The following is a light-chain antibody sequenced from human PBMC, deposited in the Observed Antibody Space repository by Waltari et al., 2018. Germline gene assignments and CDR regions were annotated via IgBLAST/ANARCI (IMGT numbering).Light chain of an antibody. Sequence: EIVLTQSPATLSLSPGERATLSCRASQSVSSYLAWYQQKPGQALRLLIYESSNRATGIPARFSGSGSGTDFTLTISSLEPEDFAVYYCQQRSNWPSGTFGPGTKVDIK. CDR1: QSVSSY. CDR3: QQRSNWPSGT. CDR2: ESS. J-gene: IGKJ3*01. V-gene: IGKV3-11*01.